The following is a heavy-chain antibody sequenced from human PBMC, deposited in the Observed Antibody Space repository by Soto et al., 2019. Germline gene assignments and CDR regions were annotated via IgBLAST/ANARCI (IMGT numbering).Heavy chain of an antibody. CDR2: ISYDGSNT. J-gene: IGHJ4*02. Sequence: QVQLVESGGGVVQPGRSLRLSCVASGFTFSSYGMHWVRQATGEGLEWVAIISYDGSNTYYADSVKGRFTISRDNSKNTLYLQMNSLRDEDTSVYYCAKEGGLSGSYYISSSYYFDYWGQGTLVTVSS. D-gene: IGHD1-26*01. V-gene: IGHV3-30*18. CDR1: GFTFSSYG. CDR3: AKEGGLSGSYYISSSYYFDY.